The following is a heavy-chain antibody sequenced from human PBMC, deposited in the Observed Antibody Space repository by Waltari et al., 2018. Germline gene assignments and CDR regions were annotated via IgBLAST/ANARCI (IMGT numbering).Heavy chain of an antibody. CDR2: IYHSGST. CDR1: GGSISSGGYS. CDR3: DRGPRIFGVARYYMDV. D-gene: IGHD3-3*01. J-gene: IGHJ6*03. Sequence: QLQLQESGSGLVKPSQTLSLTCAVSGGSISSGGYSWSWIRQPPGKGLEWIGYIYHSGSTYYNPSLKSRVTISVDRSKNQFSLKLSSVTAADTAVYYCDRGPRIFGVARYYMDVWGKGTTVTVSS. V-gene: IGHV4-30-2*01.